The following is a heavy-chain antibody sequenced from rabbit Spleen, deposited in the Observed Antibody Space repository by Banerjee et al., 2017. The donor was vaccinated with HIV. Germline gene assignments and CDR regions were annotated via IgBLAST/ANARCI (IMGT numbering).Heavy chain of an antibody. CDR1: GFSFNSGYD. D-gene: IGHD1-1*01. CDR3: ARDTSSSFSSYGMDL. CDR2: IYAGSSGST. V-gene: IGHV1S45*01. Sequence: QEQLEESGGGLVKPGASLTLTCTASGFSFNSGYDMCWVRQAPGKGLEWIACIYAGSSGSTYSATWAKGRFTISKTSSTTVTLQMTSLTAADTATYFCARDTSSSFSSYGMDLWGPGTLVTVS. J-gene: IGHJ6*01.